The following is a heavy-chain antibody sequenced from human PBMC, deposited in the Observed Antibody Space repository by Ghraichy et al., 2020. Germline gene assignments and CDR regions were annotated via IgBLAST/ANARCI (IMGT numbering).Heavy chain of an antibody. CDR2: INLDGREK. D-gene: IGHD6-25*01. CDR1: GFTFSNYW. CDR3: ARSGQGFY. J-gene: IGHJ4*02. V-gene: IGHV3-7*01. Sequence: GGSLRLSCAASGFTFSNYWMGWVRQAPGKGLEWVANINLDGREKYYEDSVKGRFTISRDNAKNSLFLQMNSLRAEDTAVYYCARSGQGFYWGQGTLVTVSS.